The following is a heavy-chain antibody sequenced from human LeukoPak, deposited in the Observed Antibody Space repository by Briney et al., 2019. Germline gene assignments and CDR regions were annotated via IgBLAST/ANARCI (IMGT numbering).Heavy chain of an antibody. CDR2: IYTSGST. CDR1: GGSISSGSYY. V-gene: IGHV4-61*02. D-gene: IGHD6-13*01. J-gene: IGHJ4*02. CDR3: ARVGRGSRTFDY. Sequence: PSQTLSLTCTVSGGSISSGSYYWSWIRQPAGKGLEWIGRIYTSGSTNYNPSLKSRVTISVDTSKNQFSLKLSSVTAADTAVYYCARVGRGSRTFDYWGQGTLVTVSS.